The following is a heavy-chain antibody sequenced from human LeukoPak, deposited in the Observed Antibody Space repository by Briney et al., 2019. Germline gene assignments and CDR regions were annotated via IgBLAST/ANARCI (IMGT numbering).Heavy chain of an antibody. D-gene: IGHD7-27*01. CDR2: ISGSGGST. V-gene: IGHV3-23*01. CDR1: GFTFSSYA. CDR3: AKDIELTGDTLPTSFDY. J-gene: IGHJ4*02. Sequence: PGGSLRLSCAASGFTFSSYAMSWVRQAPGKGLEWVSAISGSGGSTYYADSVKGRFTISRDNSKNTLYLQMNSLRAEDTAVYYCAKDIELTGDTLPTSFDYWGQGTLVTVSS.